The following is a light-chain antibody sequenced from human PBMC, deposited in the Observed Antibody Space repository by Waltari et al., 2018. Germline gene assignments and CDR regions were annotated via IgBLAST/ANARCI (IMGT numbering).Light chain of an antibody. CDR2: DAS. V-gene: IGKV3-11*01. J-gene: IGKJ4*01. CDR3: QQRANWPLT. CDR1: QGVSSY. Sequence: EIVLTQSPATLSLSPGERATLSCRASQGVSSYLGWYQQKPGQAPRLLIYDASNRATGIPARFSGSGSGTDFTLTISSLEFEDFAVYYCQQRANWPLTFGGGTKVEIK.